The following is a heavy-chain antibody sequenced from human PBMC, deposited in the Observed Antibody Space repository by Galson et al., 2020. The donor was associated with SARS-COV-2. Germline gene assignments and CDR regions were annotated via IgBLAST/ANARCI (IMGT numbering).Heavy chain of an antibody. V-gene: IGHV5-51*01. CDR2: IFPGDSDV. J-gene: IGHJ4*02. D-gene: IGHD5-12*01. CDR1: GYTFFTYW. CDR3: VRRNGGYDWAFDY. Sequence: TGGSLRLSCQGSGYTFFTYWIGWVRQVPGKGLEWMALIFPGDSDVRYSPSFQGQVTISADMSIATAYPQWSSLKASDSAIYYCVRRNGGYDWAFDYWGQGTLVTVSS.